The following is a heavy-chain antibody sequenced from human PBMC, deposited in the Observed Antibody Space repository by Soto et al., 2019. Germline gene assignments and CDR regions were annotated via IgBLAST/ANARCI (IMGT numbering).Heavy chain of an antibody. D-gene: IGHD1-20*01. CDR2: IIPIFGTA. CDR3: ARLPRITGTTGFFDY. V-gene: IGHV1-69*06. Sequence: QVQLVQSGAEVKKPGSSVKVSCKASGGTFSSYAISWVRQAPGQGLEWMGGIIPIFGTANYAQKFQGRVTITANKSTSTAYMELSSLRSEDTAVYYCARLPRITGTTGFFDYWGQGTLVTVSS. J-gene: IGHJ4*02. CDR1: GGTFSSYA.